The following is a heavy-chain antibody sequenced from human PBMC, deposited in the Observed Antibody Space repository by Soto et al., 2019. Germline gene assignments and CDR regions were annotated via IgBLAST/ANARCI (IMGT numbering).Heavy chain of an antibody. CDR3: ATRDTGRVY. D-gene: IGHD5-18*01. CDR1: GVSIGSHDW. J-gene: IGHJ4*02. V-gene: IGHV4-4*02. Sequence: QVQLQESGPGLVKPSGTLSLTCAVSGVSIGSHDWWTWVRQPPGKGLEWIGESHQSANTNYNSSLESRVTISRDKSKNHFSLQLSSVTVADTAVYYCATRDTGRVYWGQGTLVTVSS. CDR2: SHQSANT.